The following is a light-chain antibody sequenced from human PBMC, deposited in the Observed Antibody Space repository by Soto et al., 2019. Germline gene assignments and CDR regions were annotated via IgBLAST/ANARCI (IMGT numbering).Light chain of an antibody. CDR3: QQSDSYSWT. V-gene: IGKV1-5*03. CDR1: QSISSW. J-gene: IGKJ1*01. CDR2: KAS. Sequence: DIQMTQSPSTLSASVGDSVSITCRASQSISSWLAWYQQKPGKAPKLLIYKASTLESGVPSRFSGSGSGTEFTLSISSLQPDDFSTCYCQQSDSYSWTFGQGPTVEIK.